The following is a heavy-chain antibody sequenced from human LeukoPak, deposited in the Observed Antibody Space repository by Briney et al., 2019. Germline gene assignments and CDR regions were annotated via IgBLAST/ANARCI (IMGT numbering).Heavy chain of an antibody. D-gene: IGHD6-13*01. CDR1: GFTFSSYS. Sequence: GGSLRLSCAASGFTFSSYSMNWVRQAPGKGLVWVSSISSSSSYIYYADSVKGRLTISRDNAKNSLYLQMNSLRAEDTAVYYCARDSGSWYPFDYWGQGTLVTVSS. CDR3: ARDSGSWYPFDY. J-gene: IGHJ4*02. CDR2: ISSSSSYI. V-gene: IGHV3-21*01.